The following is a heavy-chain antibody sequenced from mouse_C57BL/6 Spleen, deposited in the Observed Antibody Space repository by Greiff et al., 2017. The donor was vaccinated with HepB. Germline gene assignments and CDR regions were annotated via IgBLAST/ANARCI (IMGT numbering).Heavy chain of an antibody. CDR3: VRDPFNYYGSSAWFAY. Sequence: EVMLVESGGGLVQPKGSLKLSCAASGFTFNTYAMHWVRQAPGKGLEWVARIRSKSSNYATYYADSVKDRFTISRDDSQSMLYLQMNNLKTEDTAMYYCVRDPFNYYGSSAWFAYWGQGTLVTVSA. J-gene: IGHJ3*01. V-gene: IGHV10-3*01. CDR2: IRSKSSNYAT. CDR1: GFTFNTYA. D-gene: IGHD1-1*01.